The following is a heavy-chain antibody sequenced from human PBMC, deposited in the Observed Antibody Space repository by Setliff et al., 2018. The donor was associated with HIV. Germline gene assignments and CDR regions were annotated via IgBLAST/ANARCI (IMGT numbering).Heavy chain of an antibody. CDR2: MHASGST. J-gene: IGHJ6*02. D-gene: IGHD3-16*01. V-gene: IGHV4-61*09. CDR3: AREIPFRGNANMWDYYAMDV. CDR1: GGSISSGNHY. Sequence: PSETLSLTCTVSGGSISSGNHYWAWIRQPAGKRLEWIGHMHASGSTYYNPSLNSRASISVDTSNNQVSLRLTSVTAADTAVYYCAREIPFRGNANMWDYYAMDVWGQGITVTVSS.